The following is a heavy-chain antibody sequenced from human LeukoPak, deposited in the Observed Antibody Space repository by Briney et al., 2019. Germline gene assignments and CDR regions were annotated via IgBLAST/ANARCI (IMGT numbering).Heavy chain of an antibody. CDR1: GFTFSDYY. D-gene: IGHD3-16*02. CDR3: VWGGYRSFDY. Sequence: GGSLRLSCAASGFTFSDYYINWIRQAPGKGLEWVSYISSSGGTIYYADSVKGRFTISRDNPKDSLYLQMNSLRAEDTAVYYCVWGGYRSFDYWGQGTLVTVSS. V-gene: IGHV3-11*01. J-gene: IGHJ4*02. CDR2: ISSSGGTI.